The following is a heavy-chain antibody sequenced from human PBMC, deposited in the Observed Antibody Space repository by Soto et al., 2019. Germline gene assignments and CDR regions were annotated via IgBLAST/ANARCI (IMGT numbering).Heavy chain of an antibody. CDR3: AREGGASSAEIHGSLNYGMDV. D-gene: IGHD6-6*01. Sequence: PGGSLRLSCAASGFTFSSYEMNWVRRAPGKGLEWISSITSRGTTVYYSDSVKGRFTISRDNIKNSLFLEMNSLRAEDTAVYYCAREGGASSAEIHGSLNYGMDVWGQGTTVTVSS. CDR2: ITSRGTTV. V-gene: IGHV3-48*03. CDR1: GFTFSSYE. J-gene: IGHJ6*02.